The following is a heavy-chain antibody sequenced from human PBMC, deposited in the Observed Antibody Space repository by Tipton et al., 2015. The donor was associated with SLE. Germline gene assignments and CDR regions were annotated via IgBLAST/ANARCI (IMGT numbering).Heavy chain of an antibody. J-gene: IGHJ5*02. V-gene: IGHV3-21*03. CDR3: AGDDYASGIT. CDR1: GFILSDYS. CDR2: ISSSSRYI. Sequence: SLRLSCAASGFILSDYSMNWVRQAPGKGLEWVSSISSSSRYIYHAESLKGRVTISRDNAKNSLYLQMNSLRVEDTAVYFCAGDDYASGITWGQGTLVTVSS. D-gene: IGHD3-10*01.